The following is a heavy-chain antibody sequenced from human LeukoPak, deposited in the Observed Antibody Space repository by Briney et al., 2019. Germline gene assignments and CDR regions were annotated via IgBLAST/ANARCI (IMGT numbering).Heavy chain of an antibody. CDR1: GGSFSGYY. CDR3: ARPTTGYGSGSYYYGY. J-gene: IGHJ4*02. V-gene: IGHV4-34*01. Sequence: PSETLPLTCAVYGGSFSGYYWSWIRQPPGKGLEWIGEINHSGSTNYNPSLKSRVTISVDTSKNQFSLKLSSVTAADTAVYYCARPTTGYGSGSYYYGYWGQGTLVTVSS. D-gene: IGHD3-10*01. CDR2: INHSGST.